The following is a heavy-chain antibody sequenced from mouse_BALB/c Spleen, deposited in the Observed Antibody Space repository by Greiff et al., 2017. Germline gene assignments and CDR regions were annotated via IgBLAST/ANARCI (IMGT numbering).Heavy chain of an antibody. CDR1: GYTFTSYV. V-gene: IGHV1-14*01. CDR2: INPYNDGT. D-gene: IGHD2-14*01. CDR3: ARYYRYDDSYAMDY. J-gene: IGHJ4*01. Sequence: EVQLQQSGPELVKPGASVKMSCKASGYTFTSYVMHWVKQKPGQGLEWIGYINPYNDGTKYNEKFKGKATLTSDKSSSTAYMELSSLTSEDSAVYYCARYYRYDDSYAMDYWGQGTSVTVSS.